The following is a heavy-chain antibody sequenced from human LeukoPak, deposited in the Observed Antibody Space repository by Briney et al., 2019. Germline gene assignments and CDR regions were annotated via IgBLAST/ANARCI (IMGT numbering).Heavy chain of an antibody. CDR2: ISSSSSTI. D-gene: IGHD2-2*01. J-gene: IGHJ2*01. CDR1: GFTFSSYS. Sequence: GGSLRLSCAASGFTFSSYSMNWVRQAPGKGLEWVSYISSSSSTIYYADSVKGRFTIYRDNPKNSLYLQMNSLRAEDTAVYYCASIPAAWSYWYFDLWGRGTLVTVSS. CDR3: ASIPAAWSYWYFDL. V-gene: IGHV3-48*04.